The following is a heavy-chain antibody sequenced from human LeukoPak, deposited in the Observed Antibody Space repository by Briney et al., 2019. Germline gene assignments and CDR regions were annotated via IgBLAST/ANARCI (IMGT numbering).Heavy chain of an antibody. CDR3: ARPLLGATSGGFDS. CDR1: GFTFSSYW. J-gene: IGHJ4*02. Sequence: GGSLRLSCAASGFTFSSYWMSWVRQAPGKGLEWVANIKQDASEKYYVDSVKGRFTISRDNAKNSLYLQMNSLRAEDTAVYYCARPLLGATSGGFDSWGQGTLVTVSS. CDR2: IKQDASEK. V-gene: IGHV3-7*01. D-gene: IGHD1-26*01.